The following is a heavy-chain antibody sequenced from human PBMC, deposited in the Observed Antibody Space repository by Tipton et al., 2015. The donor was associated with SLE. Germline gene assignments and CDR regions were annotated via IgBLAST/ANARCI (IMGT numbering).Heavy chain of an antibody. Sequence: SLRLSCTASGFTFGDYAMSWVRQAPGKGLEWVGLIRSKGYGATTEYAASVKGRFTISRDDSKSIAYLQMNSLKTDDTAVYYCTRGSGIYQGQNWGQGTLVTVSA. V-gene: IGHV3-49*04. CDR1: GFTFGDYA. D-gene: IGHD1-26*01. CDR2: IRSKGYGATT. CDR3: TRGSGIYQGQN. J-gene: IGHJ1*01.